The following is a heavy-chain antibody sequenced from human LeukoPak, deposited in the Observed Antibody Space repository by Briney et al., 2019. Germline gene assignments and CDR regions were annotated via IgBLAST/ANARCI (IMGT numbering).Heavy chain of an antibody. J-gene: IGHJ4*02. D-gene: IGHD2-2*01. CDR2: INQDGSEK. Sequence: GGALRLSCAASGFTFTNYWMTSVRQAPGKVLEWVPNINQDGSEKSYVDSVKGRFTISRDNAKNSLYLQMNSLRADDTGVYYCASQPAAADVDYWGQGTLVTVSS. CDR1: GFTFTNYW. CDR3: ASQPAAADVDY. V-gene: IGHV3-7*03.